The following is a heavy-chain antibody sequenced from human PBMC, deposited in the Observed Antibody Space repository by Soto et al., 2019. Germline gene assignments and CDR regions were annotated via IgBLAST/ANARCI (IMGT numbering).Heavy chain of an antibody. Sequence: SETLSLTCAVYGGSFSGYYWSWIRQPPGKGLEWIGEINHSGSTNYNPSLKSRVTISVDTSKNQFSLKLSSVTAADTAVYYCAREWERGSYYFDYWGQGTLVTVSS. D-gene: IGHD1-26*01. J-gene: IGHJ4*02. V-gene: IGHV4-34*01. CDR1: GGSFSGYY. CDR2: INHSGST. CDR3: AREWERGSYYFDY.